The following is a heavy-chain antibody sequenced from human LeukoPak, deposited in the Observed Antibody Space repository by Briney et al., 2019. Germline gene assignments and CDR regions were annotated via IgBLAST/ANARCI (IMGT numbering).Heavy chain of an antibody. J-gene: IGHJ4*02. CDR3: ARDHGSGSYYNFDY. D-gene: IGHD3-10*01. Sequence: GASVKVSCKASGYTFTGYYMHGVRQAPGQGGEWMGWINPNSGGTNYAQKFQGRVTMTRDTSISTAYLELSRLRSDDTAVYYCARDHGSGSYYNFDYWGQGTLVTVSS. V-gene: IGHV1-2*02. CDR1: GYTFTGYY. CDR2: INPNSGGT.